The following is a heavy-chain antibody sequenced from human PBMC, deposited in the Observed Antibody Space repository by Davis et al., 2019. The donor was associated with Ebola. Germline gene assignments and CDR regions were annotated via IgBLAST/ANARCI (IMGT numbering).Heavy chain of an antibody. V-gene: IGHV1-46*01. D-gene: IGHD2-2*02. Sequence: ASVKVSCKAFGYTFTSYYMHWVRQAPGQGLEWMGIINPSGGSTSYAQKFQGRVTMTRDTSTSTVYMELSSLRSEDTAVYYCARVKGWDIVVVPAAIKPYYYYGMDVWGQGTTVTVSS. CDR1: GYTFTSYY. CDR3: ARVKGWDIVVVPAAIKPYYYYGMDV. CDR2: INPSGGST. J-gene: IGHJ6*02.